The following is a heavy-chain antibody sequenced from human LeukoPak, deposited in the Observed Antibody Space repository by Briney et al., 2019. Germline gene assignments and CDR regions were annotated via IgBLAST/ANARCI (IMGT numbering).Heavy chain of an antibody. D-gene: IGHD3-10*01. CDR1: GDSLDESV. J-gene: IGHJ4*02. V-gene: IGHV1-18*01. CDR2: ISGKNGYT. Sequence: ASVKVSCVTSGDSLDESVFHWVRLAPGQGLTWMGSISGKNGYTRYAQKFEGRVTMTTDTSSTTVYLELRSLTSDDTAVYYCAREKLWFGDFPFDDWGQGTLVTVSS. CDR3: AREKLWFGDFPFDD.